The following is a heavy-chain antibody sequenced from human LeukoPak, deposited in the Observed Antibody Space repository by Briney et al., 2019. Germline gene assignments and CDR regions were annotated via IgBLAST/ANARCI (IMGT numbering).Heavy chain of an antibody. CDR1: GGSVSSGRYY. D-gene: IGHD5-18*01. V-gene: IGHV4-61*01. CDR3: ASSMDTAMVYYYGMDV. J-gene: IGHJ6*04. CDR2: IYYSGST. Sequence: PSETLSLTCTVSGGSVSSGRYYWSWIRQPPGKGLGWNGYIYYSGSTNYNPSLKSRVTISVDTAKNQFSLKLSSVTAADTAVYYCASSMDTAMVYYYGMDVWGKGTTVTVSS.